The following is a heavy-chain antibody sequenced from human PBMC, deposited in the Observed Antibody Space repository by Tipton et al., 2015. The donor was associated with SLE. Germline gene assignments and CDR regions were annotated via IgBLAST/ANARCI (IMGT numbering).Heavy chain of an antibody. D-gene: IGHD2-2*01. CDR3: ARGRVVPAGNFDY. J-gene: IGHJ4*02. CDR1: GDSTSNYY. V-gene: IGHV4-59*01. Sequence: TLSLTCTVSGDSTSNYYWCWIRQPPENGMEWIWYISFSRRTYSNPSPKSRVAISIETSKNQISLKVNSVTAADTAVYYCARGRVVPAGNFDYWGQGTLVTVSS. CDR2: ISFSRRT.